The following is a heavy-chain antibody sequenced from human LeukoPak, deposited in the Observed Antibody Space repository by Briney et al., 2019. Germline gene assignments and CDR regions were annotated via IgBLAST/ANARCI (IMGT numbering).Heavy chain of an antibody. CDR1: GYTFTNYH. V-gene: IGHV1-18*01. J-gene: IGHJ6*02. CDR3: ARPSFHCSSTSCYTGYGMDV. D-gene: IGHD2-2*02. CDR2: ISAYNGNT. Sequence: ASVRVSCKASGYTFTNYHIAWVRQAPGQGLEWMGWISAYNGNTNYAQKLQGRVTMTTDTSTSTAYMELRSLRSDDTAVYYCARPSFHCSSTSCYTGYGMDVWGQGTTVTVSS.